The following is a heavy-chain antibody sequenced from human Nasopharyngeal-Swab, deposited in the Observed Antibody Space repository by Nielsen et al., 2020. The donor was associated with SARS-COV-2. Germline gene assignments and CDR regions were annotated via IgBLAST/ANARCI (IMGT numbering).Heavy chain of an antibody. J-gene: IGHJ4*02. CDR3: ARSSEYCSRGTCRFEY. Sequence: GGSLRLSCKGSGYSFSDYWIAWVRQMPGKGLEWMGIIFPRDSDTRYSPSFQAQVTISVDKSINTAYLQWNSLKASDTAMYYCARSSEYCSRGTCRFEYWGQGTLLTVSS. CDR1: GYSFSDYW. V-gene: IGHV5-51*01. CDR2: IFPRDSDT. D-gene: IGHD2-15*01.